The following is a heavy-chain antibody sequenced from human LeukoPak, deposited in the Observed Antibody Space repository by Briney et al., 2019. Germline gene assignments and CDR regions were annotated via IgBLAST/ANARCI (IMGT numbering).Heavy chain of an antibody. CDR3: ATPITTVVTPFTGRG. V-gene: IGHV3-21*01. CDR1: GFTFSSYS. J-gene: IGHJ4*02. CDR2: ISSSSSYI. Sequence: GGSLRLSCAASGFTFSSYSMNWVRQAPGKGLEWVLSISSSSSYIYYADSVKGRFTISRDNANNSLYLQMNSLRAEDTAVYYCATPITTVVTPFTGRGWGQGTLVTVSS. D-gene: IGHD4-23*01.